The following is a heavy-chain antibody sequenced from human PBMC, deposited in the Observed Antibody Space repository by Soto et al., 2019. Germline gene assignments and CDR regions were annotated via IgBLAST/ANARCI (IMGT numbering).Heavy chain of an antibody. CDR1: GVWIRSYC. Sequence: SETLSLRCTFSGVWIRSYCLSWIRQPPGKGLEWIGYIYYSGSTNYNPSLKSRVTISVDTSKNQFSLKLSSVTAADTAVYYCARGGVSHLHWFDPWGQGTLVNVPQ. CDR3: ARGGVSHLHWFDP. V-gene: IGHV4-59*01. CDR2: IYYSGST. J-gene: IGHJ5*02.